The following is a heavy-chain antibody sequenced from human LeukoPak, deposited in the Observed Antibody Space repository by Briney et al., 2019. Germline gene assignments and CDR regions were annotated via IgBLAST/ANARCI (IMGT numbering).Heavy chain of an antibody. J-gene: IGHJ4*02. CDR2: INHSGST. D-gene: IGHD6-13*01. V-gene: IGHV4-34*01. CDR1: GGSFSGYY. CDR3: ARGLRYSSSPGAH. Sequence: SETMSLTCAVYGGSFSGYYWSWLRQPTGKGVEWLGEINHSGSTNYKQSLQRRVTISVDTSKKQFSLKHSSVPAAGTAGYFFARGLRYSSSPGAHWGQGNLVTVSS.